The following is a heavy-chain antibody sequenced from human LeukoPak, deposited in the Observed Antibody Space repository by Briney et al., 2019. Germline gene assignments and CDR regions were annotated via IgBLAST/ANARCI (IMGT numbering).Heavy chain of an antibody. V-gene: IGHV1-2*02. J-gene: IGHJ4*02. CDR1: GYTFSDYY. Sequence: ASVKVSCKASGYTFSDYYIHWVRQAPGQGLEWVGWINPNSGGTDFAQKLQGRVTMTRDTSISATYMELRTLTSDDTAVYYCARGTRGSYSSIHDWGQGTLVTVSS. CDR3: ARGTRGSYSSIHD. CDR2: INPNSGGT. D-gene: IGHD1-26*01.